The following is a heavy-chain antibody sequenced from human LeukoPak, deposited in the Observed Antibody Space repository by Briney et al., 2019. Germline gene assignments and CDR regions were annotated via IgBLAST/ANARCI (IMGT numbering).Heavy chain of an antibody. J-gene: IGHJ4*02. Sequence: PSETLSLTCAVYGGSFSGYYWSWIRQPPGKGLEWIGEINHSGSTNYNPSLKSRVTISVDTSKNQFSLKLSSVTAADTAVYYCASSLGATRRNPRRREFVDWGQGTLVTVSS. CDR1: GGSFSGYY. V-gene: IGHV4-34*01. CDR2: INHSGST. CDR3: ASSLGATRRNPRRREFVD. D-gene: IGHD1-26*01.